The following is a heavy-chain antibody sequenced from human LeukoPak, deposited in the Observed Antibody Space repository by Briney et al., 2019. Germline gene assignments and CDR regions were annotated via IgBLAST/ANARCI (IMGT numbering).Heavy chain of an antibody. CDR2: IDPNNGGA. Sequence: ASVKVSCKASGYTFSGNYMHWVRQAPGQGLEWMGWIDPNNGGANYAQKFQGRVTITRDTSISTAYMELSSLRSDDTAVYYCARDARRDGHNLFDYWGQGTLVTVSS. CDR3: ARDARRDGHNLFDY. CDR1: GYTFSGNY. V-gene: IGHV1-2*02. J-gene: IGHJ4*02. D-gene: IGHD5-24*01.